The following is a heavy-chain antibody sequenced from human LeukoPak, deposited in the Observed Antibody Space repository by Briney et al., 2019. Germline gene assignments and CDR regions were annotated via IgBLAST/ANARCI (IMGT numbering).Heavy chain of an antibody. V-gene: IGHV4-4*07. CDR1: GGSISSYF. Sequence: SETLSLTCTVSGGSISSYFWSWIRQPAGKGLEWIGRIYPSGSTNYSPSLKSRVTMSVDTSKNQFSLKLSSVTAADTAVYYCARAAAFYYDSSGYYTSPCYYGMDVWGQGTTVAVSS. CDR2: IYPSGST. D-gene: IGHD3-22*01. J-gene: IGHJ6*02. CDR3: ARAAAFYYDSSGYYTSPCYYGMDV.